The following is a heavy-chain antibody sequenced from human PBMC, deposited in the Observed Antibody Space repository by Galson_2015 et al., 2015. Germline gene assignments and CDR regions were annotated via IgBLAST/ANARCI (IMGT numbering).Heavy chain of an antibody. Sequence: SLRLSCAASGFTFSSYSMNWVRQAPGKGLEWVSYFSSSSSTIYYADSVKGRFTISRDNAKNSLYLQMNSLRDEDTAVYYCARDPLYSYCGGDCYSGYFDYWGQGTLVTVSS. J-gene: IGHJ4*02. V-gene: IGHV3-48*02. CDR3: ARDPLYSYCGGDCYSGYFDY. D-gene: IGHD2-21*02. CDR1: GFTFSSYS. CDR2: FSSSSSTI.